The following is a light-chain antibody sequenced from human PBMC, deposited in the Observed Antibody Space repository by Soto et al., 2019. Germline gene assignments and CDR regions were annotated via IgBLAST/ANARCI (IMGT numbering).Light chain of an antibody. CDR1: QSVTYDQ. Sequence: GLTQSPDTLSLSPGERATLSCRASQSVTYDQLAWYRQTPGQAPRLLIYGASSRAAGIPDRFSGSGSGTDFTHTISRLEPEDFVVYHCQQYGDLPPTFGQGTKVDIK. CDR3: QQYGDLPPT. CDR2: GAS. V-gene: IGKV3-20*01. J-gene: IGKJ1*01.